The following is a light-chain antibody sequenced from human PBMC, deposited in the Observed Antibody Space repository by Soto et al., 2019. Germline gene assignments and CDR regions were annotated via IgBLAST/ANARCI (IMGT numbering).Light chain of an antibody. CDR3: QQYGSSPRT. J-gene: IGKJ2*01. Sequence: EIVLTQSPGTLSLSPGERATLSCRASQSVSGTYLAWYQQKPGQAPRLLIYGASSRATGIPDRFSGSGSGTDFTLTIIRLEPEDFAVYYCQQYGSSPRTFGQGTKLEIK. CDR1: QSVSGTY. V-gene: IGKV3-20*01. CDR2: GAS.